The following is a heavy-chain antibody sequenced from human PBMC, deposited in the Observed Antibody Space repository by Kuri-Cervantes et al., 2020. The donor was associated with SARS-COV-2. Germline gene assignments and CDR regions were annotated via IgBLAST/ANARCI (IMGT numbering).Heavy chain of an antibody. D-gene: IGHD2-2*01. J-gene: IGHJ6*02. CDR3: ARKYQLLGSKNYYYYGMDV. CDR1: GGTFSSYA. CDR2: IIPIFGTA. V-gene: IGHV1-69*06. Sequence: SVKVSCKASGGTFSSYAISWVRQAPGQGLEWMGGIIPIFGTANYAQKFQGRVTITADKSASTAYMELSSLRSEDTAVYYCARKYQLLGSKNYYYYGMDVWGQGTTVTVSS.